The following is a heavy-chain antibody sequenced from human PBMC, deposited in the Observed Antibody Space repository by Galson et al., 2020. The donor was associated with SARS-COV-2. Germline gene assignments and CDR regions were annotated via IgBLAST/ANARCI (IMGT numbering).Heavy chain of an antibody. Sequence: GGSLRLSCAASGFTFSDYYMSWIRQAPGKGLEWVSYISSSGSTIYYADSVKGRFTISRDNAKNSLYLQMNSLRAEDTAVYYCARDSPATYDILTGPSYYYYYGMDVWGQGTTVTVSS. CDR1: GFTFSDYY. V-gene: IGHV3-11*01. CDR3: ARDSPATYDILTGPSYYYYYGMDV. CDR2: ISSSGSTI. J-gene: IGHJ6*02. D-gene: IGHD3-9*01.